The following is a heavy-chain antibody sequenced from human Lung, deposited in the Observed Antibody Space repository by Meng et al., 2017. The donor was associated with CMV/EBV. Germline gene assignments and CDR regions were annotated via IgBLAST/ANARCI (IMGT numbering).Heavy chain of an antibody. D-gene: IGHD4-23*01. V-gene: IGHV3-30*02. CDR1: GFSFTEYG. Sequence: GGSLRLSCAASGFSFTEYGMHWVRQTPDKGLEWVAFIRMDESDKFYGDSVKGRFTISRDRSRKSLYLQMNSLRTDDTAVYYCAKDDPVVAKWGQGQLVTVDS. J-gene: IGHJ4*02. CDR3: AKDDPVVAK. CDR2: IRMDESDK.